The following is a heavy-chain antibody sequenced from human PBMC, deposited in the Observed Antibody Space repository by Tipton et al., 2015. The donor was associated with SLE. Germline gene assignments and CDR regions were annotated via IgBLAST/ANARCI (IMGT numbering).Heavy chain of an antibody. CDR2: IYYSGST. D-gene: IGHD3-22*01. V-gene: IGHV4-31*03. CDR1: FFSLSSGGYY. Sequence: TLSLTCTVSFFSLSSGGYYWSWIRQHPGKGLEWIGYIYYSGSTYYNPSLKSRVTISVDTSKNQFSLKLSSVTAADTAVYYCAREAHYYDSSGTLTGYWGQGTLVTVSS. J-gene: IGHJ4*02. CDR3: AREAHYYDSSGTLTGY.